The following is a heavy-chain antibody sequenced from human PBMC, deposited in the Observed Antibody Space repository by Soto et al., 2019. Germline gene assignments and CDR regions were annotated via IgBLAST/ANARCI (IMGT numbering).Heavy chain of an antibody. J-gene: IGHJ6*02. Sequence: ASVKVSCKTPGYTFTNFGINWVRLAPGQGLEWMGWISGYNGNTKYAEKFQGRVTMTTDTSTSTAHMELRSLRSDDTAVYYCAREGQAPYYYYGMDVWGQGTAVTVSS. CDR1: GYTFTNFG. V-gene: IGHV1-18*01. CDR2: ISGYNGNT. CDR3: AREGQAPYYYYGMDV.